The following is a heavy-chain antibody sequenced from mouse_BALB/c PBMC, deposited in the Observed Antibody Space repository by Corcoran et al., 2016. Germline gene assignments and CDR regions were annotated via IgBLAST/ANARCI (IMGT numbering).Heavy chain of an antibody. CDR1: GYTSPSYV. CDR3: AREVPGGYPFDY. J-gene: IGHJ2*01. V-gene: IGHV1S136*01. Sequence: EVQLQQSGPELVKPGASVKMSCKASGYTSPSYVMHWVKQKPGQGLEWIGYIYPYNDDTKYNEEFKGKATLTSDKSSSTAYMELRSLTSEDSAVYYCAREVPGGYPFDYWGQGTTLTVSS. CDR2: IYPYNDDT. D-gene: IGHD2-2*01.